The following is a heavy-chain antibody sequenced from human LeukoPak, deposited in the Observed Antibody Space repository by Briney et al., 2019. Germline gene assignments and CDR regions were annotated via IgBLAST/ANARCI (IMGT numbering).Heavy chain of an antibody. CDR1: GFPFNTFW. V-gene: IGHV3-7*01. D-gene: IGHD3-10*01. CDR3: ARESGGYYGSGSYYKYYYYYYMDV. J-gene: IGHJ6*03. Sequence: PGGSLRLSCAASGFPFNTFWMSWVRQAPGKGLEWVANIEQDGSEKYYVDSVKGRFTISRDNAKNSLYLQMNSLRAEDTAVYYCARESGGYYGSGSYYKYYYYYYMDVWGKGTTVTISS. CDR2: IEQDGSEK.